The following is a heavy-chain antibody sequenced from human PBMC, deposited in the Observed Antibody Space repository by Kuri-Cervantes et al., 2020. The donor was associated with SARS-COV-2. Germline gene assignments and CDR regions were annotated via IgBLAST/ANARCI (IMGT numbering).Heavy chain of an antibody. V-gene: IGHV1-3*01. J-gene: IGHJ4*02. D-gene: IGHD3-10*01. Sequence: ASVKVSCKASGYTFTSYAMHWVRQAPGQRLEWMGWINAGNGNTKYSQKFQGRVTITRDTSASTAYMELSSLRSEDTAVYYCATTYYYGSGSYFSGSCYFDYWGQGTLVTVSS. CDR2: INAGNGNT. CDR1: GYTFTSYA. CDR3: ATTYYYGSGSYFSGSCYFDY.